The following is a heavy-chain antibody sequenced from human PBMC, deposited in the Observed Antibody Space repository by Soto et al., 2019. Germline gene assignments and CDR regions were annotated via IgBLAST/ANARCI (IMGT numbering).Heavy chain of an antibody. V-gene: IGHV1-3*01. J-gene: IGHJ5*02. Sequence: QVQLVQSGAEVKKPGASVKVSCKASGYTFTSYAMHWVRQAPGQRLEWMGWINAGNGNTKYSQKFQGRVTITRDTAASQAYMELSSLRSEDTAVYYCARVPPYIVVVPAAGGHPTPKKYNWFDPWGQGTLVTVSS. D-gene: IGHD2-2*01. CDR2: INAGNGNT. CDR3: ARVPPYIVVVPAAGGHPTPKKYNWFDP. CDR1: GYTFTSYA.